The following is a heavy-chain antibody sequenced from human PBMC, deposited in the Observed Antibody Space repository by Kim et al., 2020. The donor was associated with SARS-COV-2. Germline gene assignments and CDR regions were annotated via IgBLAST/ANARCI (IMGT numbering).Heavy chain of an antibody. V-gene: IGHV3-30-3*01. J-gene: IGHJ4*02. CDR2: TSYEGTIK. CDR3: ARGYYYDRSPLDH. Sequence: GGSLRLSCAASGFTFTDYAIHWVRQAPGKGLEWVSLTSYEGTIKYYVDSVKGRFTISRDNSKNIVYLQIDDLRPEDTAVYYCARGYYYDRSPLDHWGLGTLVTVSS. CDR1: GFTFTDYA. D-gene: IGHD3-22*01.